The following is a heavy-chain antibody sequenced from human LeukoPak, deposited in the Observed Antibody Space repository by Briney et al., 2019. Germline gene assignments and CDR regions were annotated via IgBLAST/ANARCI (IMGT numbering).Heavy chain of an antibody. J-gene: IGHJ6*03. CDR2: INHSGST. Sequence: PSKTLSLTCAVYGGSFSGYYWSWIRQPPGKGLEWIGEINHSGSTNYNPSLKSRVTISVDTSKNQFSLKLSSVTAADTAVYYCARGGAFGAARPPPVSIGYYYYYMDVWGKGTTVTVSS. CDR3: ARGGAFGAARPPPVSIGYYYYYMDV. CDR1: GGSFSGYY. D-gene: IGHD3-16*01. V-gene: IGHV4-34*01.